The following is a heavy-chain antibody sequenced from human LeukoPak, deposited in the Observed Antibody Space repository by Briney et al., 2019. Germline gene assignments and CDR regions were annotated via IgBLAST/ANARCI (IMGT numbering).Heavy chain of an antibody. Sequence: GGSLRLSCAASGFTFSTYAMSWVRQAPGKGLEWVSAISGSGDSTYYADSVKGRFIISRDYSKNTLYLQMNSLRAEDTAVYYCATTRRYSSSWNRGFFYYWGQGTLVTVSS. CDR3: ATTRRYSSSWNRGFFYY. J-gene: IGHJ4*02. CDR2: ISGSGDST. V-gene: IGHV3-23*01. CDR1: GFTFSTYA. D-gene: IGHD6-13*01.